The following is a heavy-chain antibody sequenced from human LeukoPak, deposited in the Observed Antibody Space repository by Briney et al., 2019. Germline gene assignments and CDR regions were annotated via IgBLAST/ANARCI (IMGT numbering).Heavy chain of an antibody. CDR1: GFTFSSYA. V-gene: IGHV3-23*01. CDR3: AKETGQLEKTGSYYFDY. CDR2: ISGSGGST. Sequence: PGGSLRLSCAASGFTFSSYAMSWVRQAPGKGLEWVSAISGSGGSTYYADSVKGRFTISRDNSKNTLYLQMNSLRAEDTAVYYRAKETGQLEKTGSYYFDYWGQGTLVTVSS. J-gene: IGHJ4*02. D-gene: IGHD1-1*01.